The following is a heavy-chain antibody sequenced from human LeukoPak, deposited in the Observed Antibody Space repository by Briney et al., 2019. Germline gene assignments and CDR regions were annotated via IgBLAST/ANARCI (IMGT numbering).Heavy chain of an antibody. CDR2: MSGSGANT. CDR3: ARVDYYDSSARYHYYYMDV. D-gene: IGHD3-22*01. CDR1: GFTFSNYA. Sequence: GGSLRLSCAASGFTFSNYAMTWVRQAPGKGLEWVSGMSGSGANTYYEDSVRGRFTISRDNAKNSLYLQMNSLRAEDTAVYYCARVDYYDSSARYHYYYMDVWGKGTTVTISS. J-gene: IGHJ6*03. V-gene: IGHV3-23*01.